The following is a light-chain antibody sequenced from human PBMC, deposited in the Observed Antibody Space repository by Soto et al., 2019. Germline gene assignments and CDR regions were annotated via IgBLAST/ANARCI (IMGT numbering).Light chain of an antibody. Sequence: EIVLTQSPGTLSLSRGERATLSCRASQSVRDNYLAWYQQKPGQAPRLLIYDASSRATDIPDRFSGSGSGPDFALTISTLEHEDFAVYYCQQYGGSLPRTFGQGTKGATK. CDR3: QQYGGSLPRT. CDR2: DAS. J-gene: IGKJ1*01. V-gene: IGKV3-20*01. CDR1: QSVRDNY.